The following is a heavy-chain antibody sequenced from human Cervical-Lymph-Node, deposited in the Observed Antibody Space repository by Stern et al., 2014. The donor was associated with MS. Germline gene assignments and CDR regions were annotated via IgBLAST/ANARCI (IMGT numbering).Heavy chain of an antibody. V-gene: IGHV3-33*01. J-gene: IGHJ4*02. CDR2: IWYDGSNP. D-gene: IGHD6-13*01. CDR1: GFCFSRYA. Sequence: VQLVESGGGVVQPGRSLRLSCAASGFCFSRYAMHWVRQAPGKGLEWVALIWYDGSNPYYADSVTGRFTIARDNFKNTLYLQMNSLRAEDTAVYYCASAYSSSHYYFDYWGQGTLVTVSS. CDR3: ASAYSSSHYYFDY.